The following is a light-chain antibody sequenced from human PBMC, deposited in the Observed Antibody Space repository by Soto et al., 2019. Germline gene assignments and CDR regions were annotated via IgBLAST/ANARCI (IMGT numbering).Light chain of an antibody. Sequence: ESVLTQSPGTLSLSPGERATLSCRASQSVSSNSLAWYQQKPGQAPRLLIYGASSKATGTPDRFSGSGSGIDFTVTISRLEPEDFAVYYWQQFGGSPPSWTFGQGTKVEI. CDR3: QQFGGSPPSWT. J-gene: IGKJ1*01. CDR1: QSVSSNS. CDR2: GAS. V-gene: IGKV3-20*01.